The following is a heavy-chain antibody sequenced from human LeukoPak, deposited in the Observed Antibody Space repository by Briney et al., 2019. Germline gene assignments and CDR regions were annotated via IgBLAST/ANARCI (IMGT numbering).Heavy chain of an antibody. Sequence: ASVKVSCKASGGTFSSYAISWVRQAPGQGLEWMGWISAYNGNTNYAQKLQGRVTMTTDTSTSTAYMELRSLRSDDTAVYYCARVGIEVDYGDYVSDYWGQGTLVTVSS. CDR2: ISAYNGNT. J-gene: IGHJ4*02. CDR3: ARVGIEVDYGDYVSDY. D-gene: IGHD4-17*01. V-gene: IGHV1-18*01. CDR1: GGTFSSYA.